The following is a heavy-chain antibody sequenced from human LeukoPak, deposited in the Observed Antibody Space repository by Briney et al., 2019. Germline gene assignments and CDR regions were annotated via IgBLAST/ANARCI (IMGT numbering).Heavy chain of an antibody. CDR3: ARKRTAGADDPFEI. J-gene: IGHJ3*02. V-gene: IGHV3-30*04. CDR2: ISYDGSNK. D-gene: IGHD1-26*01. Sequence: GGSLRLSCAASGFTFSNYAIHWVRQAPGKGLEWVAIISYDGSNKDYADSVKGRFTISRDNSKNTLYLQVDSLRPEDTAVYYCARKRTAGADDPFEIWGQGTMVPVSS. CDR1: GFTFSNYA.